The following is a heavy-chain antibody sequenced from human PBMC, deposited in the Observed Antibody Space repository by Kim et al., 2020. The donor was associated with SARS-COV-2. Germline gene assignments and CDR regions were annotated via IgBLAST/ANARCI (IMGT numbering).Heavy chain of an antibody. Sequence: ASVKVSCKASGYTFTSYDMNWVRQAPGQGLEWMGWINTNTGNPTYAQGFPGRVVFSLDTSVSTAYLQLSSLKAEDTAVYYCARDVPYDILTVYESLSCDHGGRRTRVTVS. J-gene: IGHJ4*02. V-gene: IGHV7-4-1*02. D-gene: IGHD3-9*01. CDR2: INTNTGNP. CDR1: GYTFTSYD. CDR3: ARDVPYDILTVYESLSCDH.